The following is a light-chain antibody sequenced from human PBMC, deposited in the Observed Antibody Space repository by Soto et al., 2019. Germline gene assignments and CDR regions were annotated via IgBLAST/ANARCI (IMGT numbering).Light chain of an antibody. CDR2: EVR. CDR1: MRDVGAYNL. V-gene: IGLV2-23*02. Sequence: QSALTQPASVSGSAGQSITISCSGTMRDVGAYNLVSWYQQHPGTAPKLIIYEVRNRPSGISSRFSGSRSGNTASLTISGLQSEDEGDYYCCSYAGRGTFVFGTGTKLTVL. J-gene: IGLJ1*01. CDR3: CSYAGRGTFV.